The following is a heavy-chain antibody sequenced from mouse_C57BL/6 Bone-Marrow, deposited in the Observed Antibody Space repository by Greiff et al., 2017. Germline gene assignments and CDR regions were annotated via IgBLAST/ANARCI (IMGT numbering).Heavy chain of an antibody. CDR3: ARGLAGFDY. J-gene: IGHJ2*01. V-gene: IGHV5-9*01. Sequence: EVKVVESGGGLVKPGGSLKLSCAASGFTFSSYTMSWVRQTPEKRLEWVATISGGGGNTYYPDSVKGRFTISRDNAKNTLYLQMSSLRSEDTALYYCARGLAGFDYWGQGTTLTVSS. CDR2: ISGGGGNT. CDR1: GFTFSSYT. D-gene: IGHD3-1*01.